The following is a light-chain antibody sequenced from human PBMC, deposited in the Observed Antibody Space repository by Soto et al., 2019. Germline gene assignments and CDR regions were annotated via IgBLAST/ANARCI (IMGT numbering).Light chain of an antibody. CDR1: SSDIGTYNY. CDR2: DVS. J-gene: IGLJ2*01. V-gene: IGLV2-14*03. CDR3: SSYTSSNTLV. Sequence: QSALTQPASVSGSPGQSITISCTGTSSDIGTYNYVSWYQQHPGKVPKLMIYDVSNRPSGVSTRFSASKSGNTASLTISGLQAEDEADYYCSSYTSSNTLVFGGGTKVTVL.